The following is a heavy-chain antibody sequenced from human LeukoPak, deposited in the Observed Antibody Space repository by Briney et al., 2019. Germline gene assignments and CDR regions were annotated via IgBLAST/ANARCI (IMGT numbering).Heavy chain of an antibody. CDR1: GFTFSGYA. V-gene: IGHV3-23*01. Sequence: PGGSLRLSCAASGFTFSGYAMNWVRQAPGKGLEWVSGISGSGAGTYYADSVKGRFTISRDHSKHTLYLQMNSLRDDDTAVYYCAKMVREFYTISYYFDYRGQGTLVTVSS. J-gene: IGHJ4*02. CDR2: ISGSGAGT. CDR3: AKMVREFYTISYYFDY. D-gene: IGHD2-8*01.